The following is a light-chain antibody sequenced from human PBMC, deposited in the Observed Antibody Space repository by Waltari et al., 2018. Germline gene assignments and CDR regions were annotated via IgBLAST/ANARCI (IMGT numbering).Light chain of an antibody. CDR2: WAS. Sequence: DIVMTQSPDSLAVSLGDRATINCKSSQSVLYSSNNKNDLAWYQQKPGQPPKLIIYWASTRESGVPDRFSGSESGTDFTLTISSLQAEDVAVYYCQQYYNSPLTFGGGTKVEIK. CDR1: QSVLYSSNNKND. CDR3: QQYYNSPLT. J-gene: IGKJ4*01. V-gene: IGKV4-1*01.